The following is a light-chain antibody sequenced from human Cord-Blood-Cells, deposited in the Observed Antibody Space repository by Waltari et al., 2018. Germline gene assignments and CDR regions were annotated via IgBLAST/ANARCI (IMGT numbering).Light chain of an antibody. CDR3: QQYNNPYT. Sequence: EIVMTQSPATLSVSPGERATLSCRASQSVSSNLAWYQQKPGQAPRLLIYGASTRATGIPARFSGSGSGTEFTLTISGLQSEDFAVYYCQQYNNPYTFGQGTKLEIK. CDR1: QSVSSN. V-gene: IGKV3-15*01. J-gene: IGKJ2*01. CDR2: GAS.